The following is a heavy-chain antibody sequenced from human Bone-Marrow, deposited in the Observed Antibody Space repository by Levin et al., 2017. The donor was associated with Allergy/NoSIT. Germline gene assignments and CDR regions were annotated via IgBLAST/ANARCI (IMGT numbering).Heavy chain of an antibody. J-gene: IGHJ3*01. D-gene: IGHD3-22*01. CDR2: ISWNSGTI. V-gene: IGHV3-9*01. CDR1: GFTFNNYA. Sequence: GGSLRLSCAASGFTFNNYAMHWVRQAPGKGLEWVSGISWNSGTIAYADSVKGRFTISRDNAKNSLYLQMSSLRAEDTALYYCAKEIDYYDSSTYLAIDKWRPGTMVTVSS. CDR3: AKEIDYYDSSTYLAIDK.